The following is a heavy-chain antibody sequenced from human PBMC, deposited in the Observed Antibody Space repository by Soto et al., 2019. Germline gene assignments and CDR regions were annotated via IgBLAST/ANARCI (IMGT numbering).Heavy chain of an antibody. CDR3: AKDTDLGGYDSYYFDY. J-gene: IGHJ4*02. V-gene: IGHV3-9*01. D-gene: IGHD5-12*01. CDR1: GFTFDDYA. CDR2: ISWNSGSI. Sequence: PGGSLRLSCAASGFTFDDYAMHWVRQAPGKGLEWVSGISWNSGSIGYADSVKGRFTISRDNAKNSLYLQMNSLRAEDTALYYCAKDTDLGGYDSYYFDYWGQGTLVTVSS.